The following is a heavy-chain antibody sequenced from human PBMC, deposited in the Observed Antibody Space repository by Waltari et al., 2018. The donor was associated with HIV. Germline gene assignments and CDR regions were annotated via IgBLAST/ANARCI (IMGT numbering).Heavy chain of an antibody. D-gene: IGHD5-12*01. CDR3: ARPRYSGYDYPTYFDS. V-gene: IGHV3-11*01. CDR2: SNTGGSNS. CDR1: GFTFSDYH. Sequence: QVQLVESGGGLVKPGGSLRLSCAASGFTFSDYHMSWIRQPPGKGFEWVSYSNTGGSNSHYSYSVKGRFTISRDNAKNARYLQKDNLGGEDTAVYYCARPRYSGYDYPTYFDSWGQGNLVTVSS. J-gene: IGHJ4*02.